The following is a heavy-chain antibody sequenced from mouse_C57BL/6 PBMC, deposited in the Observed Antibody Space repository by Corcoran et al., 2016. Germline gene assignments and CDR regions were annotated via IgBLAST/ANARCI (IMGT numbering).Heavy chain of an antibody. Sequence: QIQLVQSGPELKKPGETVKISCKASGYTFTTYGMSWVKQAPGKGLKWMGWINTYSGVPTYADDFKGRFAFSLETSASTAYLQINNLKNEDTATYFCARWGYGSSYGFAYWGQGTLVTVSA. CDR2: INTYSGVP. J-gene: IGHJ3*01. CDR1: GYTFTTYG. V-gene: IGHV9-3*01. CDR3: ARWGYGSSYGFAY. D-gene: IGHD1-1*01.